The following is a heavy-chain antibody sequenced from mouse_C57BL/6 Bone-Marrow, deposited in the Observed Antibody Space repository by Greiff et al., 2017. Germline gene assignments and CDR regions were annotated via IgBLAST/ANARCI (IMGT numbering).Heavy chain of an antibody. CDR2: IEPENGDT. V-gene: IGHV14-4*01. D-gene: IGHD2-4*01. Sequence: VKLQQSGAELVRPGASVKLSCTASGFNIKDDYMHWVKQRPEQGLEWIGWIEPENGDTEYASKFQGKATITADTASNTAYLQLSSLTSEDTAVYYCTTCSYDYPFAYWGQGTLVTVSA. CDR3: TTCSYDYPFAY. CDR1: GFNIKDDY. J-gene: IGHJ3*01.